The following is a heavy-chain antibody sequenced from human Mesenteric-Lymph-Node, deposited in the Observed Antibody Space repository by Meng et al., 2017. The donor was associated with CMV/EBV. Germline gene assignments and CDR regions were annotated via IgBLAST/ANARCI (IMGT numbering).Heavy chain of an antibody. D-gene: IGHD1-7*01. CDR2: MNPNSGNT. CDR3: ARTGVGTTDPALDY. Sequence: ASVKVSCKASGYTFTSYDINWVRQATGQGLEWMGWMNPNSGNTGYAQKYQGRVTITRNTSISTAYMELSSLRSEDTAVYYCARTGVGTTDPALDYWGQGTLVTVSS. V-gene: IGHV1-8*03. J-gene: IGHJ4*02. CDR1: GYTFTSYD.